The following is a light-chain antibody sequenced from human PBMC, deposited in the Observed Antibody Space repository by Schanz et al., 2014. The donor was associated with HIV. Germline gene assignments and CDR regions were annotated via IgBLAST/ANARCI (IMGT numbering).Light chain of an antibody. CDR2: GAS. CDR3: QQYNNWPPT. J-gene: IGKJ3*01. Sequence: EIVLTQSPGTLSLSPGERATLSCRASQSVSSSYLAWYQQKPGQAPRLLIYGASSRATGIPDRFSGRGSGTDFSLTISSLQSEDFAVYYCQQYNNWPPTFGPGTKVEIK. CDR1: QSVSSSY. V-gene: IGKV3-20*01.